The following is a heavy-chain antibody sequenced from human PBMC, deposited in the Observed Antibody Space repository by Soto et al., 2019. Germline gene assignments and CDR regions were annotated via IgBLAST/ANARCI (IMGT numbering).Heavy chain of an antibody. D-gene: IGHD3-10*01. CDR3: AGTVLLLWFGELQQQPRDYYYRMDV. V-gene: IGHV4-59*01. Sequence: PSETLSLTCTVSGGSISSYYWSWIRQPPGKGLEWIGYIYYSGSTNYNPSLKSRVTISVDTSKNQFSLKLSSVTAADTAVYYCAGTVLLLWFGELQQQPRDYYYRMDVWGQGTTVTVSS. J-gene: IGHJ6*02. CDR1: GGSISSYY. CDR2: IYYSGST.